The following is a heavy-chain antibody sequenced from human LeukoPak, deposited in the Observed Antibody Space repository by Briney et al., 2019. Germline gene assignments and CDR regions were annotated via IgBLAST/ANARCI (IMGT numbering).Heavy chain of an antibody. Sequence: GGSLRLSCAASGFTFSDYYMSWIRQAPGKGLEWVSYISSSGSTIYYADSVKGRFTISRDNAKNSLYLQMNSLRAEDTAIYYCARDRGWPTVHFDLWGQGTLVTVSS. CDR1: GFTFSDYY. V-gene: IGHV3-11*04. J-gene: IGHJ4*02. D-gene: IGHD2-15*01. CDR2: ISSSGSTI. CDR3: ARDRGWPTVHFDL.